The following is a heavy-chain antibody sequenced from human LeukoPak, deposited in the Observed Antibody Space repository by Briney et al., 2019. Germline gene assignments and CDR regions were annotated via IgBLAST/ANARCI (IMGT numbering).Heavy chain of an antibody. CDR1: GYTFTGYY. J-gene: IGHJ4*02. V-gene: IGHV1-2*02. D-gene: IGHD6-13*01. CDR2: INPNSGGT. Sequence: ASVKVSCKASGYTFTGYYMHWVRQAPGQGLEWMGWINPNSGGTNYAQKFQGRVTMTRDTSISTAYMELSRLRSDDTAVYYCARDTSSSWLDGFRRLGYWGQGTLVTVSS. CDR3: ARDTSSSWLDGFRRLGY.